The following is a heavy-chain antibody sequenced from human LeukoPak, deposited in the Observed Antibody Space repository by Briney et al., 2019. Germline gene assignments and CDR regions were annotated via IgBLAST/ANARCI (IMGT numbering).Heavy chain of an antibody. CDR3: ARVYCSVVVAATRGCYFDS. D-gene: IGHD2-15*01. Sequence: ASVKVSCKASGYTFTSYGISWVRQAPGQGLEWMGWMNPNSGNTGLAQKFQGRVTMTRNTSIITAHMELSSLISEDTAVYYCARVYCSVVVAATRGCYFDSWGQGTLVTVSS. V-gene: IGHV1-8*02. CDR1: GYTFTSYG. J-gene: IGHJ4*02. CDR2: MNPNSGNT.